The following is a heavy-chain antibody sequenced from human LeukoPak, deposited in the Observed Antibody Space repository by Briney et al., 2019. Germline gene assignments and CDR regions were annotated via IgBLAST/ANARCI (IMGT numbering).Heavy chain of an antibody. CDR1: GFTFDGYA. CDR2: ISGDGGST. V-gene: IGHV3-43*02. CDR3: ARELGYYMDV. J-gene: IGHJ6*03. Sequence: GGSLRLSCAASGFTFDGYAMHWVRQAPGKGLEWVSLISGDGGSTYYADSVKGRFTISRDNAKNSLYLQMNSLRAEDTAVYYCARELGYYMDVWGKGTTVTVSS.